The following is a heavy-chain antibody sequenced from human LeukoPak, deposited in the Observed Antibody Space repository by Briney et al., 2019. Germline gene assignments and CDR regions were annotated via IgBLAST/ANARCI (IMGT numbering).Heavy chain of an antibody. Sequence: GRSLRLSCAASGFTFSSYEMNWVRQAPGKGLEWVSYISSSGSTIYYADSVKVRFTISRDNAKNSLYLQMNSLRAEDTAVYYCAELGITMIGGVWGKGTTVTISS. D-gene: IGHD3-10*02. J-gene: IGHJ6*04. V-gene: IGHV3-48*03. CDR2: ISSSGSTI. CDR3: AELGITMIGGV. CDR1: GFTFSSYE.